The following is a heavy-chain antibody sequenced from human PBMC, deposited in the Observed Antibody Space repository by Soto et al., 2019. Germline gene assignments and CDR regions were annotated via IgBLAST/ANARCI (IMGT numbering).Heavy chain of an antibody. D-gene: IGHD1-20*01. V-gene: IGHV2-5*02. CDR2: IYWDDDR. CDR3: EHRRGGYNWNDGNFDY. J-gene: IGHJ4*02. CDR1: GFSVSTSGVG. Sequence: QITLKESGPTLVKPTQTLTLTCTFSGFSVSTSGVGVGWIRQPPGKALEYLALIYWDDDRGYSPSLKRRLAITKDTSKYEVVHIMTTVDPVDKATDYCEHRRGGYNWNDGNFDYWGQGILVTVSS.